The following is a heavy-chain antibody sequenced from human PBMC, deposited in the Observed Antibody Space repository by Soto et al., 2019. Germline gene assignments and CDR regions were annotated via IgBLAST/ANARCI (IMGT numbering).Heavy chain of an antibody. CDR2: ISPTGEQR. V-gene: IGHV3-23*01. CDR3: AKRYGSGSYRDFNSYYGMDI. CDR1: RLTFRNYG. J-gene: IGHJ6*02. Sequence: PGGSMRLSCAASRLTFRNYGMSWVRQGPGKGLEWVSGISPTGEQRFYVDSVKGRFFISRDNSQNTLSLEMSNLRADDTAVYYCAKRYGSGSYRDFNSYYGMDIWGQGTSVTVSS. D-gene: IGHD3-10*01.